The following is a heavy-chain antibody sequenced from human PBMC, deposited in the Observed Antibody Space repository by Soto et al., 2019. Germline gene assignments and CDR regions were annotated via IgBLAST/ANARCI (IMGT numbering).Heavy chain of an antibody. Sequence: GGSLRLSCAASGFTFSSYAMHWVRQAPGKGLEYVSAISSNGGSTYYANSVKGRFTISRDNSKNTLYLQMGSLRAEDMAVYYCARDRRGTVTTAWDVWGKGTTVTVSS. CDR2: ISSNGGST. CDR3: ARDRRGTVTTAWDV. J-gene: IGHJ6*04. D-gene: IGHD4-17*01. CDR1: GFTFSSYA. V-gene: IGHV3-64*01.